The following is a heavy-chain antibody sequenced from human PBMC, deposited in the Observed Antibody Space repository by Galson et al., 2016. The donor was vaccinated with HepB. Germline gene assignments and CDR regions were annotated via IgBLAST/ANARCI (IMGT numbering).Heavy chain of an antibody. CDR3: TTSVAVGY. CDR1: GYTFTSYV. CDR2: VNGGSGTT. Sequence: SCKASGYTFTSYVIHWVHQAPGQSLEWMGWVNGGSGTTKYSQKFQGRVTLTRDTPASTAYLELSSLTSEDTAVYYCTTSVAVGYWGQGTLVTVSS. J-gene: IGHJ4*02. V-gene: IGHV1-3*01. D-gene: IGHD6-19*01.